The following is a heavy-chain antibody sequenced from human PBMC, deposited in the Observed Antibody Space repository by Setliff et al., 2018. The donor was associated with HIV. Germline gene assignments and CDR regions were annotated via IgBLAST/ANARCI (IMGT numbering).Heavy chain of an antibody. CDR3: ARGHSSSWTGWFDP. D-gene: IGHD6-13*01. V-gene: IGHV1-18*01. J-gene: IGHJ5*02. Sequence: ASVKVSCKASGYTFTSYGISWVRQAPGQGLEWMGWISGYNGNTEYAQKFQDRVTMTTDTSTTIAYMELRSLRSDDTAVYYCARGHSSSWTGWFDPWGQGTLVTVS. CDR2: ISGYNGNT. CDR1: GYTFTSYG.